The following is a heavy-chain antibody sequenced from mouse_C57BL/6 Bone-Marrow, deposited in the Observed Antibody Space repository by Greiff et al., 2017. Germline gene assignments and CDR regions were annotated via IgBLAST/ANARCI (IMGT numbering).Heavy chain of an antibody. Sequence: EVQLHQSGPELVKPGASVKISCKASGYTFTDYYMNWVKQSHGKSLEWIGDINPNNGGTSYNQKFKGKATLTVDKSSSTAYMELRSLTSEDSAVYYCATSYDGSSYSYAMDYWGQGTSVTVSS. CDR3: ATSYDGSSYSYAMDY. D-gene: IGHD1-1*01. V-gene: IGHV1-26*01. CDR2: INPNNGGT. CDR1: GYTFTDYY. J-gene: IGHJ4*01.